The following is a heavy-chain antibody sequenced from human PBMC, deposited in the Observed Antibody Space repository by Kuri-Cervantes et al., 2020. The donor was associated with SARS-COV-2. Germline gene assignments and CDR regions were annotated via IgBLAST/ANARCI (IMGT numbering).Heavy chain of an antibody. V-gene: IGHV3-69-1*01. Sequence: GGSLRLSCVASGFSFRDYAMNCVRQAPGKGLEWISYITSRPTMYYADSVKGRFTVSRDNAKDSVYLQMNNLRVEDTAVYYCAREARQYCDSSTCYVGPSDDYWGQGTLVTVSS. J-gene: IGHJ4*02. D-gene: IGHD2-2*01. CDR2: ITSRPTM. CDR1: GFSFRDYA. CDR3: AREARQYCDSSTCYVGPSDDY.